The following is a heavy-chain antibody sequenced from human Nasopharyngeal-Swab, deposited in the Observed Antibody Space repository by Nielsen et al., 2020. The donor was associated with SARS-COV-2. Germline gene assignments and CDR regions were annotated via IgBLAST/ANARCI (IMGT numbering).Heavy chain of an antibody. J-gene: IGHJ5*02. Sequence: WIRQPPGKGLEWIGTIYNSGTTYTNPSLKSRASISIDMSNNQLSLELTSVTAADTAVYYCATPVAVAGRGRWFDPWGRGTLVTVSS. D-gene: IGHD6-19*01. V-gene: IGHV4-39*01. CDR2: IYNSGTT. CDR3: ATPVAVAGRGRWFDP.